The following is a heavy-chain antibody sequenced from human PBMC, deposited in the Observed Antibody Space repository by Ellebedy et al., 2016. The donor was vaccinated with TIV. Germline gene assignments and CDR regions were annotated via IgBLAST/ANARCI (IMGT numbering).Heavy chain of an antibody. J-gene: IGHJ4*02. D-gene: IGHD4-17*01. V-gene: IGHV4-34*01. Sequence: MPSETLSLTCAVYGGSFSGYYWSWIRQPPGKGLEWIGEINHSGSTNYNPSLKSRVTISVDTSKNQFSLKLSSVTAADTAVYYCATVDYGDYGVWGQGTLVTVSS. CDR3: ATVDYGDYGV. CDR1: GGSFSGYY. CDR2: INHSGST.